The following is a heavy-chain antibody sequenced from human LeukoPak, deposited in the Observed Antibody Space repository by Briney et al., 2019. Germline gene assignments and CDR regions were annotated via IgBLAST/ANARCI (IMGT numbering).Heavy chain of an antibody. J-gene: IGHJ4*02. Sequence: GGSLRLSCAASGSPFNAYWMTWVRQAPGKGLEWVANIRQDGDTKYYVDSVKGRFTISRDNAMNSLYLQMNSLRAEDTAIYYCARSLPYGTTWYGRSDFWGQGTLVTVSS. V-gene: IGHV3-7*03. CDR1: GSPFNAYW. CDR2: IRQDGDTK. CDR3: ARSLPYGTTWYGRSDF. D-gene: IGHD6-13*01.